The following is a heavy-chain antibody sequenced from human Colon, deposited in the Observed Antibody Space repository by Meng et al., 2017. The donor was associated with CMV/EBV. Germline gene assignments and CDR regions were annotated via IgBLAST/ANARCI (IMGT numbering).Heavy chain of an antibody. D-gene: IGHD2-21*01. J-gene: IGHJ4*02. V-gene: IGHV4-31*03. CDR1: GASISSGGYH. CDR3: ARDQDAYCGGDCYSYE. Sequence: SETLSLTCTVSGASISSGGYHWSWIRQHPGKGLEWIGYVYHSVTTYHNPSLKSRLTMSVDSSKNQFFLKLSSVTAADTAVYYCARDQDAYCGGDCYSYEWGQGTLVTVSS. CDR2: VYHSVTT.